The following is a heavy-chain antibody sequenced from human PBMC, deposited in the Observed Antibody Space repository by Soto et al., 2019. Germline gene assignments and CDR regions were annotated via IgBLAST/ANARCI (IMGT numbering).Heavy chain of an antibody. D-gene: IGHD5-12*01. CDR2: INAGNGNT. V-gene: IGHV1-3*01. Sequence: QVQLVQSGAEVKKPGASVKVSCKASGYTFTSYAMHCVRQAPGQRLEWMGWINAGNGNTKYSQKFQGRVTITSDTSASPAYMELSSLRSEDTAVYYCARGHLQIVATTNFDYCGQGTLVTVSS. CDR3: ARGHLQIVATTNFDY. J-gene: IGHJ4*02. CDR1: GYTFTSYA.